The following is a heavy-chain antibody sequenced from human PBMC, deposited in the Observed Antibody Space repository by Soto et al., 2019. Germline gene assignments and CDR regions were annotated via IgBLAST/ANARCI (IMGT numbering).Heavy chain of an antibody. Sequence: ASVKVSCKASGYTFTSYGISWVRQAPGQGLEWMGWISAYNGNTNYAQKLQGRVTMTTDTSTSTAYMELRSLRSDDTAVYYCATGDYYDSSGYAVDYWGQGTLVTVS. V-gene: IGHV1-18*01. D-gene: IGHD3-22*01. CDR1: GYTFTSYG. J-gene: IGHJ4*02. CDR2: ISAYNGNT. CDR3: ATGDYYDSSGYAVDY.